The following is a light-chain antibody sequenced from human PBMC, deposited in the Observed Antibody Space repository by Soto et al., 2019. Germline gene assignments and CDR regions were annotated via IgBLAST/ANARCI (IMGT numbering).Light chain of an antibody. Sequence: QSALTQPASVSGSPGQSITISCTGTSSDGGGYNYVSWYQQHPGKAPKFMIYDVSNRPSGVSNRFSGSKSGNTASLTISRLPAEDEADYYCSSYTSSSTHVVFGGGTKLTVL. CDR3: SSYTSSSTHVV. V-gene: IGLV2-14*01. J-gene: IGLJ2*01. CDR1: SSDGGGYNY. CDR2: DVS.